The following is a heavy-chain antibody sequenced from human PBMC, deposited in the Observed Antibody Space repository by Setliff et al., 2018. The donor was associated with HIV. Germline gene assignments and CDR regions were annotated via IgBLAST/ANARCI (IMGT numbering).Heavy chain of an antibody. J-gene: IGHJ1*01. D-gene: IGHD6-13*01. Sequence: ASVKVSCKISGYTLTELSIHWVRQAPGKGLEWMANFDPEDGETFCAQKFQGRLTMTEDTSTDTAYMELSSLRSDDTAMYYCATDPGYSSTWYSESFQHWGQGTEVTVSS. CDR2: FDPEDGET. CDR3: ATDPGYSSTWYSESFQH. V-gene: IGHV1-24*01. CDR1: GYTLTELS.